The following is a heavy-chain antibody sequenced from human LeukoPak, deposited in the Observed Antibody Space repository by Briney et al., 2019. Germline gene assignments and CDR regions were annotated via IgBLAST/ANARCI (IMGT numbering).Heavy chain of an antibody. CDR2: INHSGST. V-gene: IGHV4-34*01. J-gene: IGHJ4*02. CDR1: GGSISSYY. Sequence: PSETLSLTCTVSGGSISSYYWSWIRQPPGKGLEWIGEINHSGSTNYNPSLKSRVTISVDTSKNQFSLKLSSVTAADTAVYYCARGHRQWLRYWGQGTLVTVSS. D-gene: IGHD6-19*01. CDR3: ARGHRQWLRY.